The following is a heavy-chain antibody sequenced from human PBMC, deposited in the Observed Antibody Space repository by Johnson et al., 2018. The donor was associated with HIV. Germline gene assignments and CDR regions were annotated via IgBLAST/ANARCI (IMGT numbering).Heavy chain of an antibody. CDR1: GFTFSSYG. CDR3: AKGGSGTTRIRAQKGAFDI. D-gene: IGHD6-19*01. J-gene: IGHJ3*02. CDR2: IRYDGSNK. V-gene: IGHV3-30*02. Sequence: QVQLVESGGGVVQPGGSLRLSCAASGFTFSSYGMHWVRQAPGKGLEGVAFIRYDGSNKYFAASVKGRFTISRDNSKNTLYLQMNSLRAEDTAVYYCAKGGSGTTRIRAQKGAFDIWGQGTMVTVSS.